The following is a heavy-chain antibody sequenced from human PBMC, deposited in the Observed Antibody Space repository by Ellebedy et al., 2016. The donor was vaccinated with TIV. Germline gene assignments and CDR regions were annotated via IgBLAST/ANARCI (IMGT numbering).Heavy chain of an antibody. CDR3: ARVQYASSSFDAFNI. D-gene: IGHD6-6*01. CDR2: IKPNNGAT. V-gene: IGHV1-2*02. J-gene: IGHJ3*02. Sequence: ASVKVSCKASGYTFTAYYMHWVRQAPGQGLEWMGWIKPNNGATNYAQKFQGRVTMTTDTSISTAYMELSSLTSDDTAVYYCARVQYASSSFDAFNIWGQGTVVTVSS. CDR1: GYTFTAYY.